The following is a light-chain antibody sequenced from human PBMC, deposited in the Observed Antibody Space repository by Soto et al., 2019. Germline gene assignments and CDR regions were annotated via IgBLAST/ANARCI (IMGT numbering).Light chain of an antibody. Sequence: DIVLTQSPGTLSLSPGERATLSCRASQSVATQFFTWSQQRPGQAPRVLIYGTSTRATGIPDRFSGSGSGTYFSLTISRLVPEDFAVYYCQLYNSSSGYTFGEGTKLEIK. CDR3: QLYNSSSGYT. V-gene: IGKV3-20*01. CDR2: GTS. CDR1: QSVATQF. J-gene: IGKJ2*01.